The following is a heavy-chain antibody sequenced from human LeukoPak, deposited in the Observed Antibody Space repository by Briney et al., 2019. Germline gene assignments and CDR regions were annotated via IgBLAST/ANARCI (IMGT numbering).Heavy chain of an antibody. D-gene: IGHD3-22*01. J-gene: IGHJ4*02. CDR2: INHSGST. Sequence: SETLSLTCAVYGGSFSGYYWSWIRPPPGKGLEWIGEINHSGSTNYNPSLKSRVTISVDTSKNQFSLKLSSVTAADTAVYYCARGLTRYYDSSGYSYWGQGTLVTVSS. V-gene: IGHV4-34*01. CDR3: ARGLTRYYDSSGYSY. CDR1: GGSFSGYY.